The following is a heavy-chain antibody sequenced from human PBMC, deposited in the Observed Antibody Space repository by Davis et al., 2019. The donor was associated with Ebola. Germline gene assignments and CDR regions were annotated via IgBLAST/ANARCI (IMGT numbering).Heavy chain of an antibody. CDR2: ISYDGSNK. V-gene: IGHV3-30*18. CDR3: AKSLSSGGHDY. CDR1: GFTFSSYG. Sequence: GESLKISCAASGFTFSSYGMHWVRQAPGKGLEWVAVISYDGSNKYYADSVKGRFTIPRDNSKNTLYLQMNSLRAEDTAVYYCAKSLSSGGHDYWGQGTLVTVSS. J-gene: IGHJ4*02. D-gene: IGHD6-25*01.